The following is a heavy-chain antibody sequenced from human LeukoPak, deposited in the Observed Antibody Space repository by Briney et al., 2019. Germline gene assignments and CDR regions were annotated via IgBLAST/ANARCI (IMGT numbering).Heavy chain of an antibody. CDR2: INPSGGST. J-gene: IGHJ4*02. V-gene: IGHV1-46*01. CDR1: GYTFTSYY. Sequence: ASVKVSCKASGYTFTSYYMYWVRQAPGQGLEWMGIINPSGGSTSYAQKFQGRVTMTRDTSTSTVYMELSSLRSEDTAVYYCAREEDGSSTSMPPGYFDYWGQGTLVTVSS. CDR3: AREEDGSSTSMPPGYFDY. D-gene: IGHD2-2*01.